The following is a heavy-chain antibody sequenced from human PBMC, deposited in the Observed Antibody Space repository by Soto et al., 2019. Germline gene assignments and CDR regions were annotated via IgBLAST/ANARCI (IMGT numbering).Heavy chain of an antibody. J-gene: IGHJ5*02. V-gene: IGHV1-3*01. Sequence: GASVKVSCKASGYTFTSYAMHWVRQAPGQRLEWMGWINAGNGNTKYSQKFQGRVTITRDTSASTAYMELSSLRSEDTAVYYCARGVPAAIHQGWFDPWGQGTLVTVSS. CDR1: GYTFTSYA. D-gene: IGHD2-2*01. CDR3: ARGVPAAIHQGWFDP. CDR2: INAGNGNT.